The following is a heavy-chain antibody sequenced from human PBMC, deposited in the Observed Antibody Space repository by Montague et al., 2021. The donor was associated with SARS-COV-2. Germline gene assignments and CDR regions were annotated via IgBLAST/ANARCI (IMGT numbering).Heavy chain of an antibody. CDR3: ARWDPQTLTLIGLRGKSASDY. D-gene: IGHD4-23*01. CDR2: INHSGTT. V-gene: IGHV4-34*01. Sequence: SETLSLTCTVSGGSISSYYWSWIRQPPGKGLEWIAEINHSGTTNYNFNPSLRSRVTISVDTSKSQFSLKLTSVTAADTGVYYCARWDPQTLTLIGLRGKSASDYWGQGTLVTVSS. CDR1: GGSISSYY. J-gene: IGHJ4*02.